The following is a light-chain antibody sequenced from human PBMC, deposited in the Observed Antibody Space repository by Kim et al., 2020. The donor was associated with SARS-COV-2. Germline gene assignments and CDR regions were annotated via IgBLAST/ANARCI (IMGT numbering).Light chain of an antibody. CDR3: QQSYSAPYA. V-gene: IGKV1-39*01. J-gene: IGKJ2*01. Sequence: DIQMTQSPSSLSASVGDRVTITCRASQSISGYLNWYQQKPGKAPNLLIYAASNLHDGVPSRFSGSGYGTDFTLIIRSLQPEDLATYYCQQSYSAPYAVGQGTKVDIK. CDR1: QSISGY. CDR2: AAS.